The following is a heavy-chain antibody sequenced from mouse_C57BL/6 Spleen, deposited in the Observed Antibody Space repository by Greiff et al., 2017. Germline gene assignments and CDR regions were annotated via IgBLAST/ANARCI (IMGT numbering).Heavy chain of an antibody. J-gene: IGHJ4*01. D-gene: IGHD1-1*01. CDR1: GYTFTSYW. CDR3: ARSTVVARDAMDY. V-gene: IGHV1-69*01. CDR2: IDPSDSYT. Sequence: QVQLQQPGAELVMPGASVKLSCKASGYTFTSYWMHWVKQRPGQGLEWIGEIDPSDSYTNYNQKFKGKSTLTVDKSSSTAYMQRSSLTSEDSAVYYCARSTVVARDAMDYWGQGTSVTVSS.